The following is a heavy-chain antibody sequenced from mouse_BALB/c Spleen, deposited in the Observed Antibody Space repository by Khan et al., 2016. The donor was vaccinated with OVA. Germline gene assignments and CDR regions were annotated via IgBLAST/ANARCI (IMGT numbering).Heavy chain of an antibody. V-gene: IGHV14-1*02. Sequence: VQLKESGAELVRPGALVKLSCKASGFNIKDYYIHWVKQRPEQGLEWIGWIDPENGNTIYDPKFLGKASLTADTSSNTAYLQLSSLTSEDTAVYYCARDGDSAWFAYWGQGTLLTVSA. D-gene: IGHD2-13*01. CDR2: IDPENGNT. CDR3: ARDGDSAWFAY. CDR1: GFNIKDYY. J-gene: IGHJ3*01.